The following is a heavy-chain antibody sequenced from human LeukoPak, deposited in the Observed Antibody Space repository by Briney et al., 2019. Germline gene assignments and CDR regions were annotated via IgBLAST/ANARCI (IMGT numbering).Heavy chain of an antibody. V-gene: IGHV1-69*01. D-gene: IGHD3-22*01. CDR2: IIPIFGTA. J-gene: IGHJ4*02. Sequence: SVKVSCKASGGTFSSYAISWVRQAPGQGLEWMGGIIPIFGTANYAQKFQGRVTITADESTSTAYMDLSSLRSEDTAVYYCASDGNYYDSSGYRLWGQGTLVTVSS. CDR3: ASDGNYYDSSGYRL. CDR1: GGTFSSYA.